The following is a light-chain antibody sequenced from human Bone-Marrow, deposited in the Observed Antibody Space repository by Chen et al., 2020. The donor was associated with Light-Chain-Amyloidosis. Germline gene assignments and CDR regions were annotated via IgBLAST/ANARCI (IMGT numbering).Light chain of an antibody. V-gene: IGKV3-11*01. CDR2: EAS. CDR1: PTLSTH. Sequence: EVVFTQSPATLSLSPGERATLSYRASPTLSTHLVWYQQKPGQFPRLLIDEASTRATGIPARFSGSGSGTDFTLSISSLEAEDFAVYDCQHRGGWPPLSFGGGTKIEIK. J-gene: IGKJ4*01. CDR3: QHRGGWPPLS.